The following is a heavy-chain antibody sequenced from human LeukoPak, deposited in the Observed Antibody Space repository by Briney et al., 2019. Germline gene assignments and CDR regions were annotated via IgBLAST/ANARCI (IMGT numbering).Heavy chain of an antibody. CDR2: ISTSSSYI. CDR1: GFTFSRYS. J-gene: IGHJ5*02. V-gene: IGHV3-21*01. CDR3: ARGVEVVAADNNWFDP. D-gene: IGHD2-2*01. Sequence: GGSLRLSCAGSGFTFSRYSVNWVRQAPGKGLEWVSSISTSSSYIYYADSVKGRFTVSRDNAKNSVYLQMNSLRAEDTAVYYCARGVEVVAADNNWFDPWGQGTLVTVSS.